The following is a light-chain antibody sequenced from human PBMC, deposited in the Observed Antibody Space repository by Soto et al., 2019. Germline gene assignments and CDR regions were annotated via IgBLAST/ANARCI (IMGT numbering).Light chain of an antibody. CDR1: QSIGSW. V-gene: IGKV1-5*03. CDR3: QQYNDFQYT. J-gene: IGKJ2*01. CDR2: KAT. Sequence: DIQMPQSPSTLSASLGDGVTITCRASQSIGSWLAWYQQKPGKAPKLLLYKATNLQSGVPSRFSGSGSGTDFSLTISSLQPVDSATYFCQQYNDFQYTFGPGTKLEI.